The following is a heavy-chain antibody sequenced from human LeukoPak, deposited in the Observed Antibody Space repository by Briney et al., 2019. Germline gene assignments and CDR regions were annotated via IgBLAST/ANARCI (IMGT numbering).Heavy chain of an antibody. CDR1: GFSFNKAW. J-gene: IGHJ4*02. V-gene: IGHV3-7*04. Sequence: GGSLTLSCAASGFSFNKAWMIWVRQAPGKGLEFMANIKEAGSEKYYVDSVKGRFTISRDNDKNLVHLQMNSLRAEDTAVYYCARGGGMRSWYDFDYWGQGTLVTVSS. CDR3: ARGGGMRSWYDFDY. D-gene: IGHD6-13*01. CDR2: IKEAGSEK.